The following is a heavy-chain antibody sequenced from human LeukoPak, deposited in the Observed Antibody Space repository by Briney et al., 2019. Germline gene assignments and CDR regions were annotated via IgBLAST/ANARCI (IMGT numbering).Heavy chain of an antibody. CDR3: TRVSSTNDY. V-gene: IGHV3-74*01. CDR1: GFSFSSYW. D-gene: IGHD6-19*01. J-gene: IGHJ4*02. Sequence: GGSLRLSCAASGFSFSSYWMHWVRQAPGERPVWVSRVNNDGSSTNYPDSVKGRFTISRDNAKNTLYLQMNSLRVEDTGIYYCTRVSSTNDYWGQGTLVTASS. CDR2: VNNDGSST.